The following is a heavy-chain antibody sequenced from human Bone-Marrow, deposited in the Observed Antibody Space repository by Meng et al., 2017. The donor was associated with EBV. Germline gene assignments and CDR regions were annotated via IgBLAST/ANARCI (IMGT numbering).Heavy chain of an antibody. V-gene: IGHV1-3*01. Sequence: VQFVQSGAEVKKPGASVKVSCKPSGYTFTSYAMQWVRQAPGQRLEWMGWINPGNGNTKYSQKFQGRVTITRDTSASTAYMELSSLRSEDTAVYYCARLDYFDYWGQGTLVTVSS. J-gene: IGHJ4*02. CDR3: ARLDYFDY. CDR1: GYTFTSYA. CDR2: INPGNGNT.